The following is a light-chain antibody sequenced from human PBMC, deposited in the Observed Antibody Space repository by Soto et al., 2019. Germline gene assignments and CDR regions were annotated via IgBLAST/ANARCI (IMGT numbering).Light chain of an antibody. V-gene: IGKV3-15*01. CDR3: QQYDNWPRT. J-gene: IGKJ2*01. CDR2: GAS. CDR1: QSISSN. Sequence: EIVVTQSPPTLSVSPGERATLSCRASQSISSNLAWYQQKPGQAPRLLIYGASTRAFGIPARFSGSGSGTEFTLTISSLQSEDFAVYYCQQYDNWPRTFGQGTKLEIK.